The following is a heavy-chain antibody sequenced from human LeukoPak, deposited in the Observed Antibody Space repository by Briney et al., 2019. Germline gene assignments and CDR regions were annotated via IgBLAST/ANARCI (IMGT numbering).Heavy chain of an antibody. Sequence: SETLSLTCTVSGGSISSGDYYWSWIRQPPGKGLEWIGYIYYSGSTYYNPSLKSRVTISVDTSKNQFSLKLSSVTAADTAVYYCASSRYCSSTSCHLRDYWGQGTLVTVPS. D-gene: IGHD2-2*01. CDR2: IYYSGST. CDR1: GGSISSGDYY. J-gene: IGHJ4*02. CDR3: ASSRYCSSTSCHLRDY. V-gene: IGHV4-30-4*08.